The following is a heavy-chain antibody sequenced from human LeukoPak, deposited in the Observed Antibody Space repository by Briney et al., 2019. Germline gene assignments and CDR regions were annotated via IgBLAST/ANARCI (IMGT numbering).Heavy chain of an antibody. J-gene: IGHJ2*01. CDR3: ARGGLTMVRGLYWYFDL. CDR2: IYYSGST. D-gene: IGHD3-10*01. Sequence: SETLSLTCTVSGGSISSYYWSWIRQPPGKGLEWIGYIYYSGSTNYNPSLKSRVTISVDTSKNQFSLKLSSVTAAGTAVYYCARGGLTMVRGLYWYFDLWGRGTLVTVSS. CDR1: GGSISSYY. V-gene: IGHV4-59*08.